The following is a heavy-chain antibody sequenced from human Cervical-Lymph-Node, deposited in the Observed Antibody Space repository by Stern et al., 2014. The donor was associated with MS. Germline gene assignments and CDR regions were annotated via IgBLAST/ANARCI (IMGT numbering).Heavy chain of an antibody. CDR3: ARDSGDSSGYYYY. Sequence: VQLVASGGGVVQPGRSLRLSCAASGFTFSSYGIHWVRQAPGQGLALVAVIWYDGSNKYYADSVKGRFTISRDNSKNTLYLQMNSLRAEDTAVYYCARDSGDSSGYYYYWGQGTLVTVSS. CDR1: GFTFSSYG. V-gene: IGHV3-33*01. CDR2: IWYDGSNK. D-gene: IGHD3-22*01. J-gene: IGHJ4*02.